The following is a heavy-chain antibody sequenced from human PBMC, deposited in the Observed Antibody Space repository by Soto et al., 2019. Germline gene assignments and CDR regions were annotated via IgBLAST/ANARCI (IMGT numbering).Heavy chain of an antibody. D-gene: IGHD1-1*01. CDR3: AKDKPGTTSFDY. Sequence: RLSCAASGFTIRSYAMSWVREAPGKGLEWVSAISDRGDTTHYADSVKGRFTISRDTSKNTLYLQMNTLRAEDTAVYYCAKDKPGTTSFDYWGRGTPVTVSS. CDR1: GFTIRSYA. CDR2: ISDRGDTT. J-gene: IGHJ4*02. V-gene: IGHV3-23*01.